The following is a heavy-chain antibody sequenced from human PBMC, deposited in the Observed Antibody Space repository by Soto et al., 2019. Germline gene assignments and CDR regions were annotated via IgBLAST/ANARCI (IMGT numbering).Heavy chain of an antibody. V-gene: IGHV4-30-4*02. J-gene: IGHJ5*02. CDR2: IYYSGST. CDR1: GPSIRTRLYY. CDR3: ARDRPAYYGSGANWFDP. D-gene: IGHD3-10*01. Sequence: PSDTLSPTFPHSGPSIRTRLYYWSWIRQPPGKGLEWIGYIYYSGSTYYNPSLKSRVTISVDTSKNQFSLKLSSVTAADTAVYYCARDRPAYYGSGANWFDPWGQG.